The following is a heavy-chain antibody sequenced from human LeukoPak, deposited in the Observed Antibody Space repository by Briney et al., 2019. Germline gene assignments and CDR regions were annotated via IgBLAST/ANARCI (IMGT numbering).Heavy chain of an antibody. CDR2: IKEDGSEK. V-gene: IGHV3-7*03. CDR1: GFTISSYW. CDR3: ARTAIFGVVTLDY. J-gene: IGHJ4*02. D-gene: IGHD3-3*01. Sequence: SGGSLRLSCVASGFTISSYWMTWVRQAPGKGLEWVGNIKEDGSEKNYADSVNGRFTTSRDNAKNSLYLQMNSLRSEDTAVYYCARTAIFGVVTLDYWGQGTLVTVSS.